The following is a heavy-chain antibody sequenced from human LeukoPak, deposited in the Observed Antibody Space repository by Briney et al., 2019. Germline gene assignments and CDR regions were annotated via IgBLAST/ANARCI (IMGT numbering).Heavy chain of an antibody. D-gene: IGHD6-13*01. Sequence: ASVKVSCKASGGTFSSYAISWVRQAPGQGLEWMGGIIPIFGTANYAQKFQGRVTITADKSTSTAYMELSSLRSEDTAVYYCAMGIAAAGPFDYWGQGTLVTVSS. CDR3: AMGIAAAGPFDY. CDR1: GGTFSSYA. J-gene: IGHJ4*02. CDR2: IIPIFGTA. V-gene: IGHV1-69*06.